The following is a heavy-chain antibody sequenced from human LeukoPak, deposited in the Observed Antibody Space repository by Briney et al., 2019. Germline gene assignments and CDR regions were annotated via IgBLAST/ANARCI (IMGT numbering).Heavy chain of an antibody. D-gene: IGHD6-19*01. J-gene: IGHJ6*03. V-gene: IGHV3-23*01. CDR3: ARSSGWYHRGPDYYYYYMDV. Sequence: GGSLRLSCAASGFTFSSYAMSWVRQAPGKGLEWVSAISGSGGSTYYADSVKGRFTISRDNSKNTLYLQMNSLRAEDTAIYYCARSSGWYHRGPDYYYYYMDVWGKGTTVTVS. CDR2: ISGSGGST. CDR1: GFTFSSYA.